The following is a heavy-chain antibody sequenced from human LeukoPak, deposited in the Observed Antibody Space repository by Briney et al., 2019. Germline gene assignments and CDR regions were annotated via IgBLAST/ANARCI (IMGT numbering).Heavy chain of an antibody. D-gene: IGHD2-21*02. J-gene: IGHJ4*02. CDR3: ARETGDRRVDY. CDR1: GFSFSASS. CDR2: ISYDGRYS. V-gene: IGHV3-30*04. Sequence: PGGSLRLSCAASGFSFSASSMHWVRQAPGKGLEWVAVISYDGRYSHYADSVKGRFTISRDNSKSTLYLQMSSLRADDTGVYWCARETGDRRVDYWGQGTLVTVSS.